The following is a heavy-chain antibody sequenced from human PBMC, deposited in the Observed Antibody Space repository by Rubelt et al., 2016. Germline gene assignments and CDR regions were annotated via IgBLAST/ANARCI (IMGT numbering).Heavy chain of an antibody. V-gene: IGHV1-2*06. CDR2: INTKTGGT. D-gene: IGHD5-24*01. CDR1: GDTFTGYY. CDR3: AKDLRWGSELGY. J-gene: IGHJ4*02. Sequence: GTEVKKPGASVKVSCKASGDTFTGYYMHWVRQAPGQGLDWMRRINTKTGGTQYAQNFQGRVTMTRDKSISTGYMELSPLRSDDTAVYYCAKDLRWGSELGYWGQGTLVTVSS.